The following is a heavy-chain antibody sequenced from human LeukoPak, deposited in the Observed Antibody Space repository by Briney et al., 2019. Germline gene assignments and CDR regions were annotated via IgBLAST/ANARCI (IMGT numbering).Heavy chain of an antibody. J-gene: IGHJ6*03. CDR2: IRYDGSNK. D-gene: IGHD3-3*01. CDR3: ARDGYYDFWSGYYSHYYYYMDV. Sequence: GGSLRLSCAASGFTFSSYGMHWVRQAPGKGLEWVAFIRYDGSNKYYADSVKGRFTISRDNSKNALYLQMNSLRAEDTAVYYCARDGYYDFWSGYYSHYYYYMDVWGKGTTVTVSS. V-gene: IGHV3-30*02. CDR1: GFTFSSYG.